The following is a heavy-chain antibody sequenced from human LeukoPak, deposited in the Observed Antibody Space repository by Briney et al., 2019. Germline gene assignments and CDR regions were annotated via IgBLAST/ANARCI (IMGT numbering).Heavy chain of an antibody. J-gene: IGHJ4*01. Sequence: GGSLSLSCAASGFTFGSYWMSWVRQAPGKGLEWVANINQDGSEKYYVDSVKGRFTISRDNAKNSLYLQMNSLRAEDTAVYYCARGPGAANDYWGHGSLVTVSS. CDR2: INQDGSEK. CDR3: ARGPGAANDY. V-gene: IGHV3-7*01. D-gene: IGHD6-25*01. CDR1: GFTFGSYW.